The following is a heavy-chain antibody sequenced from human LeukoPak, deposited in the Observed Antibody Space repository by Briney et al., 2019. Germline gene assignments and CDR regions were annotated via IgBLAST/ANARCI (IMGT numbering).Heavy chain of an antibody. CDR3: ARHYYDSTAEAS. CDR2: IKQDGSEK. J-gene: IGHJ5*02. Sequence: GASLRLSCAASGFIFSKYWMTWVRQGPGKALEWVANIKQDGSEKYYVDSVKGRFTISRDNAKNSLYLQMNSLRGEDTAVYYCARHYYDSTAEASWGQGTLVTVFS. D-gene: IGHD3-22*01. CDR1: GFIFSKYW. V-gene: IGHV3-7*05.